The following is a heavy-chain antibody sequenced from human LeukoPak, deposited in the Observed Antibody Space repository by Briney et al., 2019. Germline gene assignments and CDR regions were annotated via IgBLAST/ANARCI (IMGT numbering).Heavy chain of an antibody. Sequence: PGGSLRLSCAASGFTFSTFAMIWVRQPPGKGLEWVSSIFPSGGEIHYADSVRGRFTISRDNSKSTLSLQMNSLSAEDTAIYFCARGLRAYPGDVWGKGTTVTISS. CDR1: GFTFSTFA. CDR2: IFPSGGEI. CDR3: ARGLRAYPGDV. D-gene: IGHD3-10*01. J-gene: IGHJ6*04. V-gene: IGHV3-23*01.